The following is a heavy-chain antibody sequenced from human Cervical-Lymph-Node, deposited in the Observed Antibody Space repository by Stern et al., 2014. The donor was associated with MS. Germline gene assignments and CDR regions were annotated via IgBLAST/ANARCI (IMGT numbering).Heavy chain of an antibody. CDR3: ASHPPRRKWDDPNYGMDV. CDR2: IYPDAPDI. CDR1: GYTFTNNW. D-gene: IGHD1-1*01. J-gene: IGHJ6*02. V-gene: IGHV5-51*04. Sequence: EVQLVQSGAEVKKPGESLKISCKGSGYTFTNNWIAWVRQMPGKGLEWMGIIYPDAPDIISSPSLQPQSPIPAANPTSPAYLQWSPLKPADTAVYYCASHPPRRKWDDPNYGMDVWGQGTTVTVSS.